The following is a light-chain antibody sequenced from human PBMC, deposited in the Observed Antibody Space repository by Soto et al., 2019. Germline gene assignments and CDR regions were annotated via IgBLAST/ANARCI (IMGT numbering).Light chain of an antibody. CDR1: ETVATN. V-gene: IGKV3-15*01. CDR2: GAS. CDR3: QQYSEWPPMT. Sequence: EVVMTQSPATLSVSPGERATLSCRASETVATNLAWYQQKPGQAPRLLISGASTRAAGISDRFRGSGSGTEFTFTINSLWSEDSAIYYCQQYSEWPPMTFGQGTKVEI. J-gene: IGKJ1*01.